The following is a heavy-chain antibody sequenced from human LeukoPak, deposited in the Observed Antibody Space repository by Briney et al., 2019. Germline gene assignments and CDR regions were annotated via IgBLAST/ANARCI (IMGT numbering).Heavy chain of an antibody. Sequence: SVKVSCKASGGTFSSYAISWVRQAPGQGLEWMGGIIPIFGTANYAQKFQGRVTITADESTSTAYMELSSLRSEDTAVYYCARDKEYDSGSYYGAFDIWGQGTMVTVSS. V-gene: IGHV1-69*13. CDR1: GGTFSSYA. CDR2: IIPIFGTA. CDR3: ARDKEYDSGSYYGAFDI. D-gene: IGHD1-26*01. J-gene: IGHJ3*02.